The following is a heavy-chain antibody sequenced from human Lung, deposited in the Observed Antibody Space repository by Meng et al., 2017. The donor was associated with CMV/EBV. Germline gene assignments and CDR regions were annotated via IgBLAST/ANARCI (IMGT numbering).Heavy chain of an antibody. CDR3: ARGNGWRFDY. D-gene: IGHD6-19*01. CDR1: WYTFTSSS. V-gene: IGHV7-4-1*01. J-gene: IGHJ4*02. CDR2: ININTGNP. Sequence: QVQLVQSGSELKKPGDSVKVSCQAAWYTFTSSSMNWVRHAPGQGLEWMGWININTGNPTYAQGFTGRFVFSLDTSVSTAYLQIDSLKADDTAVYYCARGNGWRFDYWGQGTLVTVSS.